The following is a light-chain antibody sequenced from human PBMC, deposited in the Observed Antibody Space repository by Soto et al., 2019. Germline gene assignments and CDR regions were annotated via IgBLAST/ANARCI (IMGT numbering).Light chain of an antibody. CDR3: QQDGSSPEVT. CDR1: QSVSSSY. CDR2: GAS. V-gene: IGKV3-20*01. Sequence: EIVLTQSPGTLSLSPGERATLSCRASQSVSSSYLAWYQQKPGKAPRLLIYGASSRATGIPDRFSGSGSGIYFTLTISRLEPEDFAVYYCQQDGSSPEVTFGGGTKVEGK. J-gene: IGKJ4*01.